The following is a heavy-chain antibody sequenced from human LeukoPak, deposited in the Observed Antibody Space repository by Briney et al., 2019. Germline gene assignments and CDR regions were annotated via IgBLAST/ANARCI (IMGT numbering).Heavy chain of an antibody. Sequence: GGSLRLSCAASGFTFSSYAMHWVRQAPGKGLEWVAVISYDGGNKYYADSVKGRFTISRDNSKNTLYLQMNSLRAEDTAVYYCAREPDGYSSSWYERPYFDYWGQGTLVTVSS. V-gene: IGHV3-30-3*01. CDR1: GFTFSSYA. CDR2: ISYDGGNK. CDR3: AREPDGYSSSWYERPYFDY. J-gene: IGHJ4*02. D-gene: IGHD6-13*01.